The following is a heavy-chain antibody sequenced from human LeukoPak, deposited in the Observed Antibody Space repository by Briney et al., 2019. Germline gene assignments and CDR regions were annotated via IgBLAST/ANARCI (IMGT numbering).Heavy chain of an antibody. CDR3: ARRGFGSSWGLDY. CDR2: IYYSGST. Sequence: PSETLSLTRTVSGGSINYYYWSWIRQPPGKGLEWIGYIYYSGSTNYNPSLKSRVTISVDTSKNQFSLKLSSVTAADTAVYYCARRGFGSSWGLDYWGQGTLVTVSS. V-gene: IGHV4-59*08. CDR1: GGSINYYY. J-gene: IGHJ4*02. D-gene: IGHD6-13*01.